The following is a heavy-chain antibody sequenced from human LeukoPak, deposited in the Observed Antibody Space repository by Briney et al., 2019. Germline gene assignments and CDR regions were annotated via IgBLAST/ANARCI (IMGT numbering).Heavy chain of an antibody. J-gene: IGHJ4*02. CDR2: IYYTGST. Sequence: KPSETLSLTCTVSGDSISSTTYYWGWIRQPPGKGLEWIGSIYYTGSTYYNPSLKSRVTISVDTSKNQFSLKLSSVTAADTAVYYCARVTVVNYFDYWGQGTLVTVSS. D-gene: IGHD4-23*01. V-gene: IGHV4-39*01. CDR1: GDSISSTTYY. CDR3: ARVTVVNYFDY.